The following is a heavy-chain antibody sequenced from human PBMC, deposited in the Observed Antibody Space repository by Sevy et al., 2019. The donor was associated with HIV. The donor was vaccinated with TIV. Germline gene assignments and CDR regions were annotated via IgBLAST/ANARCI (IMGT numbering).Heavy chain of an antibody. D-gene: IGHD4-17*01. V-gene: IGHV3-23*01. CDR3: ANLQIYGEDAFDI. J-gene: IGHJ3*02. Sequence: GGSLRLSCAASGFTFSSYAMSWVRQAPGKGLEWVSAISGSGGSTYYADSVKGRFTISRDNYKNTLYLQMNSLRAEDTAVYYCANLQIYGEDAFDIWGQGTMVTVSS. CDR1: GFTFSSYA. CDR2: ISGSGGST.